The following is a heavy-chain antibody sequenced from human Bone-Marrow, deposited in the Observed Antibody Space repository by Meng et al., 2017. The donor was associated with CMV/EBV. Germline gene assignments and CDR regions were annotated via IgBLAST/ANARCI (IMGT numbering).Heavy chain of an antibody. CDR2: IYYSGST. J-gene: IGHJ4*02. CDR3: ARDIVWLRGLDY. D-gene: IGHD5-12*01. Sequence: SETLSLTCTVSGGSISSSSYYWGWIRQPPGKGLEWIGSIYYSGSTYYNPSLKSRVTISVDTSKNQFSLKLSSATAADTAVYYCARDIVWLRGLDYWGQGTLVTVSS. CDR1: GGSISSSSYY. V-gene: IGHV4-39*07.